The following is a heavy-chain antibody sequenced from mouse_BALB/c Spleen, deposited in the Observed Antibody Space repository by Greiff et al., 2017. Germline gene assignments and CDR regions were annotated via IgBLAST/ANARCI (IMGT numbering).Heavy chain of an antibody. D-gene: IGHD1-1*01. Sequence: EVKVEESGPGLVKPSQSLSLTCTVTGYSITSDYAWNWIRQFPGNKLEWMGYISYSGSTSYNPSLKSRISITRDTSKNQFFLQLNSVTTEDTATYYCARYGSSYEFAYWGQGTLVTVSA. V-gene: IGHV3-2*02. CDR2: ISYSGST. J-gene: IGHJ3*01. CDR3: ARYGSSYEFAY. CDR1: GYSITSDYA.